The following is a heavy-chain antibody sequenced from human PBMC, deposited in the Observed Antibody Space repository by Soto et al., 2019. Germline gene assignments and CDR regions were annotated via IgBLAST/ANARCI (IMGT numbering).Heavy chain of an antibody. CDR3: AKVRGHSSGSYWYFDL. D-gene: IGHD3-22*01. CDR1: GFTFSSYG. Sequence: QVQLVESGGGVVQPGRSLRLSCAASGFTFSSYGMHWVRQAPGKGLEWVAVISYDGSNKYYADSVKGRFTISRDNSKNTLYLQMNSRRAEDTAVYYCAKVRGHSSGSYWYFDLCGRGTLVTVSS. J-gene: IGHJ2*01. V-gene: IGHV3-30*18. CDR2: ISYDGSNK.